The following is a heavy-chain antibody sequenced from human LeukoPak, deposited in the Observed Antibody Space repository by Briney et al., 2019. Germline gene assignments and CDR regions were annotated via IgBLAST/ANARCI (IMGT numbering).Heavy chain of an antibody. V-gene: IGHV3-48*01. CDR2: VSSSSSAI. D-gene: IGHD2-2*01. Sequence: GGSLRLSCAASGFTFSSYSMNWVRQAPGKGLEWVSYVSSSSSAIYYADSVKGRFTISRDNSKNTLYLQMNSLRAEDTAVYYCAKDRPYCSSTSCYVSALNYWGQGTLVTVSS. CDR3: AKDRPYCSSTSCYVSALNY. J-gene: IGHJ4*02. CDR1: GFTFSSYS.